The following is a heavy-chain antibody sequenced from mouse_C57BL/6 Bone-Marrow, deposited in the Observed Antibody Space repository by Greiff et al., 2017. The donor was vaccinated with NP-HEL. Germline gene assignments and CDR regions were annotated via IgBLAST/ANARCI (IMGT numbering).Heavy chain of an antibody. J-gene: IGHJ4*01. D-gene: IGHD1-1*01. CDR1: GYSFTGYY. CDR3: ASRGVVATDYAMDY. CDR2: INPSTGGT. Sequence: VQLKESGPELVKPGASVKISCKASGYSFTGYYMNWVKQSPEKSLEWIGEINPSTGGTTYNQKFKAKATLTVDKSSSTAYMQLKSLTSEDSAVYYCASRGVVATDYAMDYWGQGTSVTVSS. V-gene: IGHV1-42*01.